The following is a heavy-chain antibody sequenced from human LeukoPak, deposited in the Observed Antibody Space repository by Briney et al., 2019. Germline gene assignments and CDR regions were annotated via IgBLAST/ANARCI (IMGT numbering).Heavy chain of an antibody. CDR2: IKQDGSEK. D-gene: IGHD1-26*01. CDR3: ARLEWELTAPFDY. CDR1: GFTFDDYA. Sequence: PGGSLRLSCAASGFTFDDYAMNWVRQAPGKGLEWVANIKQDGSEKYYVDSVKGRFTISRDNAKNSLYLQMNSLRAEDTAVYYCARLEWELTAPFDYWGQGTLVTVSS. J-gene: IGHJ4*02. V-gene: IGHV3-7*01.